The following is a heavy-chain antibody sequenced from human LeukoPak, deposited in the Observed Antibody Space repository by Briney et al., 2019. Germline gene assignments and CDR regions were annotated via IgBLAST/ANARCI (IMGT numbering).Heavy chain of an antibody. V-gene: IGHV1-24*01. CDR2: FDPEDGET. CDR3: ATPRMVRGVIEWFDP. D-gene: IGHD3-10*01. J-gene: IGHJ5*02. Sequence: ATVKVSCKVSGYTLTELSMHWVRQAPGKGLEWMGGFDPEDGETIYAQKFQGRVTMTEDTSTDTAYMELSSLRSEDTAVYYCATPRMVRGVIEWFDPWGQGTLVTVSS. CDR1: GYTLTELS.